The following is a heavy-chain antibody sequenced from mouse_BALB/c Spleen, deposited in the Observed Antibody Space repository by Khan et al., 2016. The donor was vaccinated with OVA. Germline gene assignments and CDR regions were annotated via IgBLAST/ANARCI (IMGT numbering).Heavy chain of an antibody. CDR2: IHYSGST. Sequence: QLEESGPDLVKPSQSLSLTCTVTGYSITSDYNWHWIRQFPGNKLEWMGYIHYSGSTNYNPSLKSRISFTRDTSKNQFFLQVNTVTTEDTATYYCARDGYAWFAYWGQGTLVTVSA. V-gene: IGHV3-1*02. D-gene: IGHD2-2*01. CDR3: ARDGYAWFAY. J-gene: IGHJ3*01. CDR1: GYSITSDYN.